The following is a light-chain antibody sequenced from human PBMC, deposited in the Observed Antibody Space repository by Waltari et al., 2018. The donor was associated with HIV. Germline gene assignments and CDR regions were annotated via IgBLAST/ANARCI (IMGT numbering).Light chain of an antibody. CDR3: SSFTSGTTWV. Sequence: QSALTQPASVTGSPGQSITIPCPGTRIDIGGDDHVCWYQQHPGRAPKLKIYDVSNRPSGVSDRFSGSKSGNTASLTISGLQTEDEADYYCSSFTSGTTWVFGGGTKVTVL. V-gene: IGLV2-14*03. J-gene: IGLJ3*02. CDR2: DVS. CDR1: RIDIGGDDH.